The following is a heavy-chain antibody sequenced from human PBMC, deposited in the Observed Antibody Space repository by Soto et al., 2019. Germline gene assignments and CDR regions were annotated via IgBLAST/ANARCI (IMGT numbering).Heavy chain of an antibody. CDR3: QRIVVGLNVDL. CDR2: ISHTGDT. V-gene: IGHV4-61*01. D-gene: IGHD2-15*01. J-gene: IGHJ4*02. Sequence: SETLSLTCTVSDASVSSDSHFWTWIRQPPGKGLEWIAYISHTGDTNYNPSLKSRVTISIDTSRNQFSLTVTSVTAADTAVYFCQRIVVGLNVDLWGQGSLVTVSS. CDR1: DASVSSDSHF.